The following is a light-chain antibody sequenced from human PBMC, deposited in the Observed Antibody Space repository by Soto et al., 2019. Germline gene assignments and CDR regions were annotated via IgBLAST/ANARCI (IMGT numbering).Light chain of an antibody. CDR1: QSVSSS. J-gene: IGKJ1*01. V-gene: IGKV3-20*01. CDR2: GAS. Sequence: EIVLTQSPGTLSLSPGERATLSCRASQSVSSSLAWYQQKPGQAPRLLIYGASTRATGIPDRFSGSGSGTDFTLSISRLEPGDFGVYFCHQYGKSPRTFGQGTKVDIK. CDR3: HQYGKSPRT.